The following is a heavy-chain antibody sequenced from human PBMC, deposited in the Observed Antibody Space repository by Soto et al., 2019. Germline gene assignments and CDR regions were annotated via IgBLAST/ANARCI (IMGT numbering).Heavy chain of an antibody. Sequence: QVQLVQSGAEVKKPGASVKVSCKASGYTFTSYGISWVRQAPGQGLEWMGWISAYNGNTNYAQKLQGRVTMTTDTSTSTAYMELRSLRSDDTAVSYCARDGVGDCISTSCLNWFDPWGKGTLVAVSS. J-gene: IGHJ5*02. D-gene: IGHD2-2*03. CDR2: ISAYNGNT. CDR1: GYTFTSYG. V-gene: IGHV1-18*01. CDR3: ARDGVGDCISTSCLNWFDP.